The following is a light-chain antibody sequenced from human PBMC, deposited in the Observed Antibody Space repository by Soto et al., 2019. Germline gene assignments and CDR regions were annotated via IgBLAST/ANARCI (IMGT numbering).Light chain of an antibody. Sequence: EIVLRQSPGTLSLSPGERATLSCRASQSFSSSYLAWYQQKPGQAPRLLIYGASSRATGIPDRFSGSGSGTDFTLTISSLEPEDFAVFYCQHYGSLKTFGQRTKVDIK. CDR2: GAS. CDR3: QHYGSLKT. J-gene: IGKJ1*01. V-gene: IGKV3-20*01. CDR1: QSFSSSY.